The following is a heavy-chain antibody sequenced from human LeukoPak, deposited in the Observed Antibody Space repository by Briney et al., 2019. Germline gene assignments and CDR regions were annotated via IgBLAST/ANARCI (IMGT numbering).Heavy chain of an antibody. Sequence: GGSLRLSCAASGLTFSSYEMNWVRQAPGKGLEWASYISSSGSTIYYADSVKGRFTISRDNAKNSLYLQMNSLRAEDTAVYYCARDSASSPDFWSYYYGMDVWGQGTTVTVSS. V-gene: IGHV3-48*03. D-gene: IGHD3-3*01. J-gene: IGHJ6*02. CDR3: ARDSASSPDFWSYYYGMDV. CDR2: ISSSGSTI. CDR1: GLTFSSYE.